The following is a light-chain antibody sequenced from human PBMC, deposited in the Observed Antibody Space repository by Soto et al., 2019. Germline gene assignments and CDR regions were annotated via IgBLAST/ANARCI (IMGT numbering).Light chain of an antibody. V-gene: IGKV3-20*01. CDR3: EQYGSSRLT. CDR2: GAS. J-gene: IGKJ4*01. Sequence: EIVLTQSPGTLSLSPGERATLSCRASQSVSSSYLAWYQQKPGQAPRLLIYGASSRATGIPDRFSGSGSGTALTLTISRLEPEEFAVYYCEQYGSSRLTFGGGTKVEIK. CDR1: QSVSSSY.